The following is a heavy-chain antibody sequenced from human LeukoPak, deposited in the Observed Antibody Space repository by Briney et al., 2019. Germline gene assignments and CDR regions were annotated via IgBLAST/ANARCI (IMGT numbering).Heavy chain of an antibody. CDR3: AKDHSHCSGGSCSGFDY. V-gene: IGHV3-23*01. J-gene: IGHJ4*02. CDR2: ISGSGGST. CDR1: GFTFSSYA. D-gene: IGHD2-15*01. Sequence: PGGSLRPSCAASGFTFSSYAMSWVRQAPGKGLEWVSAISGSGGSTYYADSVKGRFTISRDNSKNTLYLQMNSLRAEDTAVYYCAKDHSHCSGGSCSGFDYWGQGTLVTVSS.